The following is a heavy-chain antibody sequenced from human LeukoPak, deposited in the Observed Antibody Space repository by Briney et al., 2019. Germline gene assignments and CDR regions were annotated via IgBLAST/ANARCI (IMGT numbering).Heavy chain of an antibody. Sequence: GGSLRLSCAASGFTFSSYSMSWVRQAPGKGLEWVSAISGSGGSTYYADSVKGRFTISRDNSKNTLYLQMNSLRAEDTAVYYCATAAGTSETQAPSDYWGQGTLVTVSS. V-gene: IGHV3-23*01. CDR2: ISGSGGST. CDR3: ATAAGTSETQAPSDY. CDR1: GFTFSSYS. D-gene: IGHD6-13*01. J-gene: IGHJ4*02.